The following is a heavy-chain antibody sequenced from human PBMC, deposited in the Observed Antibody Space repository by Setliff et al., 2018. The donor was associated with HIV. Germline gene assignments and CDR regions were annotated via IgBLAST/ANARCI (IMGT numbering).Heavy chain of an antibody. J-gene: IGHJ4*02. CDR2: IIPIFGTA. Sequence: ASVKVSCKASGYTFTTYDINWVRQAPGQGLEWMGGIIPIFGTANYDQRFQGRVTITADETTSTAYMELSSLRSEDTAVYFCARDPVSDNSATPYYFDYWGQGTLVTVSS. CDR1: GYTFTTYD. D-gene: IGHD2-21*01. V-gene: IGHV1-69*13. CDR3: ARDPVSDNSATPYYFDY.